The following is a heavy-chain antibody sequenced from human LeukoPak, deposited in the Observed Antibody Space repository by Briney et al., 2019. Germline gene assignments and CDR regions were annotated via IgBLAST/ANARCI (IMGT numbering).Heavy chain of an antibody. J-gene: IGHJ3*02. CDR1: GGSISSSSYY. V-gene: IGHV4-39*07. D-gene: IGHD3-22*01. Sequence: SETLSLTCTVSGGSISSSSYYWGWLRQPPGKGLEWIVSIYYSGSTYYNPSLKSPVTISVDTPKNQFSLKLSSVTAADTAVYYCARDLVVVITNHAFAIWGRGTMVTVSS. CDR2: IYYSGST. CDR3: ARDLVVVITNHAFAI.